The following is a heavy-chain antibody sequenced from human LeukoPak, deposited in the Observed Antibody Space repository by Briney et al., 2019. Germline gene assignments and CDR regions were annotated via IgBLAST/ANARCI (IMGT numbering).Heavy chain of an antibody. CDR2: INHSGST. V-gene: IGHV4-34*01. D-gene: IGHD5-24*01. CDR3: ARGGLRWLQLRGYYFDY. J-gene: IGHJ4*02. CDR1: GGSFSGYY. Sequence: PSETLSLTCAVYGGSFSGYYWSWIRQPPGKGLEWIGEINHSGSTNYNPSLKSRVTISVDTSKNQFSLKLSSVTAADTAVYYCARGGLRWLQLRGYYFDYWGQGILVTVSS.